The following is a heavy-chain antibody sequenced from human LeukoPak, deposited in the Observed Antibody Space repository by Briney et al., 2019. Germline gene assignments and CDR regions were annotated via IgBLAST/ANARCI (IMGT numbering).Heavy chain of an antibody. J-gene: IGHJ4*02. CDR3: ARVGPDDFWSGYYLDY. CDR1: GFTFSSYW. D-gene: IGHD3-3*01. CDR2: IKQDGSEK. Sequence: GGSLRLSCAASGFTFSSYWMSWVRQAPGKGLEWVANIKQDGSEKYYVDSVKGRFTISRDNAKNSLYLQMNSLRAEDTAVYYCARVGPDDFWSGYYLDYWGQGTLVTVSS. V-gene: IGHV3-7*01.